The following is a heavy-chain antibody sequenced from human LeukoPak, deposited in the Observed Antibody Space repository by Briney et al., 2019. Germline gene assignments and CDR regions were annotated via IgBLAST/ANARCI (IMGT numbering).Heavy chain of an antibody. J-gene: IGHJ6*03. CDR1: GFTFSSYA. CDR3: ARGFFDMDV. D-gene: IGHD3-3*01. V-gene: IGHV3-23*01. Sequence: GGSLRLSCAASGFTFSSYAMSWVRQAPGKGLEWVSAISGSGGSTYYADSVKGRFTISRDNSKNTLYLQMNSLRADDTAVYNCARGFFDMDVWGKGTTVTVSS. CDR2: ISGSGGST.